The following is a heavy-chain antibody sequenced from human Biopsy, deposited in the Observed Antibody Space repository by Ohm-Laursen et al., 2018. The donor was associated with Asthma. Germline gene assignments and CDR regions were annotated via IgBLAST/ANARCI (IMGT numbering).Heavy chain of an antibody. CDR2: IKKDGSEK. CDR3: ARGGYCTSPTCPWGRYATDV. J-gene: IGHJ6*02. V-gene: IGHV3-7*01. Sequence: GSLRLSCTAPGFTFNSYWMSWVRQAPGKGLEWVANIKKDGSEKYYVDSVKGRFTISRDNAKNSLYLHMNSLRAEDTAVYYCARGGYCTSPTCPWGRYATDVWGQGTTVTVSS. CDR1: GFTFNSYW. D-gene: IGHD2-2*01.